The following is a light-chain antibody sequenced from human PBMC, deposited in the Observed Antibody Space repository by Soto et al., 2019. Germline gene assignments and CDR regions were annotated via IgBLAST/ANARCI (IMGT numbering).Light chain of an antibody. J-gene: IGKJ4*01. CDR2: DVS. V-gene: IGKV3-20*01. CDR3: QQYGSSRLT. Sequence: EVVLSQSPSTLSLSTGERATLSCRASQSVSTYLAWYQQKVGQAPRLLIYDVSNRATGIPTRFSGSGSGTDFTLTISRLEPEDFAVYYCQQYGSSRLTFAGGTKV. CDR1: QSVSTY.